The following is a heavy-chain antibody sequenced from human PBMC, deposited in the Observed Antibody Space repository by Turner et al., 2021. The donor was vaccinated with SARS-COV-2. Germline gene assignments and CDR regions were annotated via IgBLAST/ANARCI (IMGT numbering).Heavy chain of an antibody. Sequence: QVQLVESGGGVVQPGRSLRLSCAASGFTFSGYGMHWVRQAPGKGLEWVAVTSYDGSNKYYADSVKGRFTISRDNSKNTLYLQMNSLRAEDTAVYYCAKQQGLYSNPMYYFDYWGQGTLVTVSS. CDR3: AKQQGLYSNPMYYFDY. J-gene: IGHJ4*02. CDR1: GFTFSGYG. CDR2: TSYDGSNK. D-gene: IGHD4-4*01. V-gene: IGHV3-30*18.